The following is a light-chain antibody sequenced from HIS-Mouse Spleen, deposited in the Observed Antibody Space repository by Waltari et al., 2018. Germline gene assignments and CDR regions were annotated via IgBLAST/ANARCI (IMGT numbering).Light chain of an antibody. CDR1: ALPKQY. J-gene: IGLJ3*02. CDR2: KDS. Sequence: SYELTQLPSVSVSPGQTARITCSGDALPKQYAYWYQQKPGQAPVLVIYKDSERPSGIPERFSGSSSGTTVTLTISGVQAEDEADYYCQSADSSGTYWVF. V-gene: IGLV3-25*03. CDR3: QSADSSGTYWV.